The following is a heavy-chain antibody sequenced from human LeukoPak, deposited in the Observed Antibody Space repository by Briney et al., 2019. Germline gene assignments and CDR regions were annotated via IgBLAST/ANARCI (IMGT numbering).Heavy chain of an antibody. Sequence: ASVKVSCKASGYTFTGYYMHWVRQAPGQGLEWMGWINPNSGGTNYAQKFQGRVTMTRDTSISTAYMELSRLRSDDTAVYYCARVVAGSYEWWSFDYWGQGTLVTVSS. CDR2: INPNSGGT. CDR1: GYTFTGYY. CDR3: ARVVAGSYEWWSFDY. V-gene: IGHV1-2*02. J-gene: IGHJ4*02. D-gene: IGHD1-26*01.